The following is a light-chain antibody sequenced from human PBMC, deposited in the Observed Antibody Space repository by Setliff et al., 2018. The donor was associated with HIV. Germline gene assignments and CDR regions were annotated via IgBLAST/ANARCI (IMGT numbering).Light chain of an antibody. Sequence: DIVMTQSPDSLAVSLGERATINCKSSQSLFYNSNNNNYLAWYQQTPGQPPKLLIYWASTRESGVPDRFSGSGSGTDFTLTISSLQAEDVAVYYCQQNYNTPLTFGGGTKVDIK. CDR2: WAS. CDR1: QSLFYNSNNNNY. J-gene: IGKJ4*01. CDR3: QQNYNTPLT. V-gene: IGKV4-1*01.